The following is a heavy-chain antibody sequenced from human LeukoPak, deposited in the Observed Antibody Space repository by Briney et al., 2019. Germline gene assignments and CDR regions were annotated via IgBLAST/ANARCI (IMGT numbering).Heavy chain of an antibody. J-gene: IGHJ3*02. Sequence: ASVKVSCKASGYTFTSYPMNWVRQAPGQGLEWMGWINTNTGNPTYAQGFTGRFVFSLDTSVSTAYLQISSLKAEDTAVYYCAGVVGPFVLDAFDIWGQGTMVTVSS. V-gene: IGHV7-4-1*02. D-gene: IGHD1-26*01. CDR2: INTNTGNP. CDR1: GYTFTSYP. CDR3: AGVVGPFVLDAFDI.